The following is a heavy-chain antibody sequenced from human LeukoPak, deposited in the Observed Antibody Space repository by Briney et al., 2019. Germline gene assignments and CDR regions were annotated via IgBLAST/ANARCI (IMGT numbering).Heavy chain of an antibody. Sequence: KPSETLSLTCAVYGESLNSYYWSWVRQPPGEGLGWIGEIYESGTTKYNPSLKSRVAISMVPSKQQFSLRLSSVTAADTAVYYCARGGYGSGSYYGSGYFSRPPDGYFDYWGQGTLVTVSS. V-gene: IGHV4-34*01. J-gene: IGHJ4*02. CDR2: IYESGTT. D-gene: IGHD3-10*01. CDR1: GESLNSYY. CDR3: ARGGYGSGSYYGSGYFSRPPDGYFDY.